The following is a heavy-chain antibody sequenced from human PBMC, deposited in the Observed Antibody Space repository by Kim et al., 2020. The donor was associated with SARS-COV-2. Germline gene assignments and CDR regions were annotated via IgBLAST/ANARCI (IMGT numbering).Heavy chain of an antibody. J-gene: IGHJ6*02. CDR1: GGTFSSYA. CDR2: IIPIFGTA. Sequence: SVKVSCKASGGTFSSYAISWVRQAPGQGLEWMGGIIPIFGTANYAQKFQGRVTMTADESTSTAYMELSSLRSEDTAVYYCARSGYCSGGSCYDYYGMDVWGQGTTVTVSS. D-gene: IGHD2-15*01. V-gene: IGHV1-69*13. CDR3: ARSGYCSGGSCYDYYGMDV.